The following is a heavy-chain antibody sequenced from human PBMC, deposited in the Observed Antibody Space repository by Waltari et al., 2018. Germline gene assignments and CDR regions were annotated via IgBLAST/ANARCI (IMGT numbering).Heavy chain of an antibody. CDR1: GFTFSSYW. J-gene: IGHJ4*02. Sequence: EVQLVESGGGLVQPGGSLRLSCAASGFTFSSYWRSWVRQAPGKGLEWVANIKQDGSEKYYVDSVKGRFTISRDNAKNSLYLQMNSLRAEDTAVYYCARDDDYWGQGTLVTVSS. V-gene: IGHV3-7*03. CDR3: ARDDDY. CDR2: IKQDGSEK.